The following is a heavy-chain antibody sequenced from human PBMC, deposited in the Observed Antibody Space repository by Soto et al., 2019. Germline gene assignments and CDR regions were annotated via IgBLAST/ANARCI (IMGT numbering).Heavy chain of an antibody. CDR1: GFSVSSNY. V-gene: IGHV3-66*01. J-gene: IGHJ4*02. CDR2: IYSGGST. D-gene: IGHD6-6*01. CDR3: ARGPDPSTSSLGDYFDY. Sequence: EVQLVESGGGLVQPGGSLRLSCAASGFSVSSNYMSWVRQAPGKGLEWVSVIYSGGSTYYADSVKGRFTISRDNSKNTLYLQMNSLRVDDTAVYYCARGPDPSTSSLGDYFDYWGQGTLVTVSS.